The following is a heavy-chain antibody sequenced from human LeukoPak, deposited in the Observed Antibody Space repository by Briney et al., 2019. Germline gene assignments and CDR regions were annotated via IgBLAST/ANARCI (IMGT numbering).Heavy chain of an antibody. CDR1: GGSISSYY. Sequence: PSETLSFTCTVSGGSISSYYWSWIRQPPGKGLEWIGYIYYSGSTNYNPSLKSRVTISVDTSKNQFSLKLSSVTAADTAVYYCARDGVWGQGTMVTVSS. CDR2: IYYSGST. J-gene: IGHJ3*01. V-gene: IGHV4-59*01. CDR3: ARDGV.